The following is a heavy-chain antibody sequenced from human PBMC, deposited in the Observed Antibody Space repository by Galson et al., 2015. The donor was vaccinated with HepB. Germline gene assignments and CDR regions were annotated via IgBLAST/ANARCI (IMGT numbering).Heavy chain of an antibody. CDR3: TRDRHGYYSMDV. CDR2: IRSKPYGGTT. Sequence: SLRLSCAASGFTFGDYAMSWVRQAPGKGLEWVGLIRSKPYGGTTEYAASVKGRFTISRDDSKSITYLQMNSLKTEDTAVYYCTRDRHGYYSMDVWGQGTTVTVS. CDR1: GFTFGDYA. V-gene: IGHV3-49*04. J-gene: IGHJ6*02.